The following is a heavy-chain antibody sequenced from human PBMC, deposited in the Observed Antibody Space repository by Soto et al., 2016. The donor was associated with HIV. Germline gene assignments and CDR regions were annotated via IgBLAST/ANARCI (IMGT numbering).Heavy chain of an antibody. CDR1: GYTFSDYF. V-gene: IGHV1-2*02. Sequence: QVRLVQSGAELKKPGASVKVSCKASGYTFSDYFVIWVRQAPGQGLEWMGWINPKTGGTIYAQKFQGGVTMTRDTSTNTAYMELNTLTSQDTAVYYCARMVRTVMRGAGLDVWGQGTTVTVS. CDR3: ARMVRTVMRGAGLDV. D-gene: IGHD3-10*01. J-gene: IGHJ6*02. CDR2: INPKTGGT.